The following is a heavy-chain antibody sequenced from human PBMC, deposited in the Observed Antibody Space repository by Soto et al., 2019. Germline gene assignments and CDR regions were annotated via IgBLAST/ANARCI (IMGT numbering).Heavy chain of an antibody. CDR2: IYHSGST. V-gene: IGHV4-30-2*01. J-gene: IGHJ6*02. CDR1: GGSISSGGYS. D-gene: IGHD2-21*01. Sequence: SETLSLTCAVSGGSISSGGYSWNWIRQPPGKGLEWIGCIYHSGSTNYNPSLKSRVTISEDTSTNQFSLKLSSVTAADTAVYYCAASCVGCGGFNYYGMDVWGQGTLVTVSS. CDR3: AASCVGCGGFNYYGMDV.